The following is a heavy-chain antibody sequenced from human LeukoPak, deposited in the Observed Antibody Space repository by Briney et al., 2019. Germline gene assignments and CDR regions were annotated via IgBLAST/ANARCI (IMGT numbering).Heavy chain of an antibody. CDR3: ARDWLYGDYVSYDC. CDR1: GYTFTSFV. J-gene: IGHJ4*02. CDR2: ISPYNGNT. Sequence: ASVKVSCKASGYTFTSFVISWVRQAPGQGLEWMGWISPYNGNTNYAQKLQGRVTMTTDTSTNTAYMELRSLRSDDTAVYYCARDWLYGDYVSYDCWGQGTLVTVSS. D-gene: IGHD4-17*01. V-gene: IGHV1-18*01.